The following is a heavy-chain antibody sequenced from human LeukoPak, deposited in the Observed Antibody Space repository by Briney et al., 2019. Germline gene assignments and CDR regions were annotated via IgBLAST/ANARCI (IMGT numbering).Heavy chain of an antibody. V-gene: IGHV4-59*01. Sequence: SETLSLTCTVSGGSISIYYWSWIRQSPGKGLEGIGYIYYTGSTNYNPSLKSRVTMSVDTSKNQFSLKLSSVTAADTAVYYCARGGYYGSGNDFRFDPWGQGTLVTVSS. J-gene: IGHJ5*02. CDR1: GGSISIYY. CDR3: ARGGYYGSGNDFRFDP. CDR2: IYYTGST. D-gene: IGHD3-10*01.